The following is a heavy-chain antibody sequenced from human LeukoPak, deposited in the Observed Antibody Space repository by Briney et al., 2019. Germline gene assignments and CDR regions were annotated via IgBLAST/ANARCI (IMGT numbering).Heavy chain of an antibody. CDR2: HRYRGST. D-gene: IGHD3-10*01. J-gene: IGHJ4*02. Sequence: SETLSLICTVSCRSFSSYYWSWTRHPSGKGLECMGDHRYRGSTNYNPSLKSRVTISVDTSKNQFSLKLSSVTAADTAVYYCARHGGALLWFGESSPTHFDYWGQGTLVTVSS. CDR1: CRSFSSYY. V-gene: IGHV4-59*08. CDR3: ARHGGALLWFGESSPTHFDY.